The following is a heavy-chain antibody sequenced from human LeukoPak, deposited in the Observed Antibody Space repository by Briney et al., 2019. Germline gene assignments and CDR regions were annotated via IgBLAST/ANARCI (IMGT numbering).Heavy chain of an antibody. Sequence: KPGGSLRLSCAASGFIFSSYTMNWVRQAPGKGLEWVSSISISSTYTYHADSLKGRFTISRDNAKNSLYLQMNSLRAEDTAVYYCARIDSSGNHWGQGTLVTVSS. CDR1: GFIFSSYT. CDR3: ARIDSSGNH. D-gene: IGHD3-22*01. J-gene: IGHJ4*02. V-gene: IGHV3-21*01. CDR2: ISISSTYT.